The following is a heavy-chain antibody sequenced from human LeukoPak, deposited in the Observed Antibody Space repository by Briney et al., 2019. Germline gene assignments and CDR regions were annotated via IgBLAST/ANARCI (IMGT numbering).Heavy chain of an antibody. J-gene: IGHJ4*02. V-gene: IGHV3-33*08. CDR1: GFTFTAYL. CDR2: IWYGGSNK. CDR3: ARDESYYFDY. Sequence: GGSLRLSCAASGFTFTAYLIHWVRQAPGKGLEWVAVIWYGGSNKYYADSVKGRFTISRDNSKNTLYLQMNSLRAEDTAVYYCARDESYYFDYWGQGTLVTVSS.